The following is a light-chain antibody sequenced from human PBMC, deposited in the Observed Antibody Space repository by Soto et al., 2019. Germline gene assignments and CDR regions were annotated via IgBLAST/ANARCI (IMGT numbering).Light chain of an antibody. J-gene: IGKJ1*01. Sequence: EIVLTQSPGTLSLSPGERATLSCRASQSVSSTYLAWYQQKPGQAPRLLIFRASSRATGIPDRFRGSGSGTDFTLTISRLEPEDFAVYYCQQYGSSPPEWTFGQGTKVEIK. V-gene: IGKV3-20*01. CDR1: QSVSSTY. CDR3: QQYGSSPPEWT. CDR2: RAS.